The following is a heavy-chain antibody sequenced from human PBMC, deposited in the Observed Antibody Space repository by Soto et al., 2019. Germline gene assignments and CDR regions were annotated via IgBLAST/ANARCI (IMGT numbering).Heavy chain of an antibody. CDR2: VIPMLSMS. V-gene: IGHV1-69*02. CDR3: ARSYGSGSRAFGY. D-gene: IGHD3-10*01. CDR1: GDTFSSYT. J-gene: IGHJ4*02. Sequence: QVHLVQSGVEVKKPGSSVRVSCKASGDTFSSYTINWVRQAPGLGLEWMGRVIPMLSMSNYALKFQGRVTVTADKSTNTAYMEMSSLRSEDTATDFCARSYGSGSRAFGYWGQGALVTVSS.